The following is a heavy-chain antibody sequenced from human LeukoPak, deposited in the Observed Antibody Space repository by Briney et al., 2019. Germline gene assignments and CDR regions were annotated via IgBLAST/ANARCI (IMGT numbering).Heavy chain of an antibody. V-gene: IGHV1-69*01. D-gene: IGHD3-22*01. CDR3: ARGYYYDSSGPIYYGMDV. CDR1: GGTFSSYA. J-gene: IGHJ6*02. CDR2: IIPIFGTA. Sequence: SVKVSCKASGGTFSSYAISWVRQAPGQGLEWMGGIIPIFGTANYAQKFQGRVTITADESTSTAYMELSSLRSEDTAVYYCARGYYYDSSGPIYYGMDVWGQGTTVTVSS.